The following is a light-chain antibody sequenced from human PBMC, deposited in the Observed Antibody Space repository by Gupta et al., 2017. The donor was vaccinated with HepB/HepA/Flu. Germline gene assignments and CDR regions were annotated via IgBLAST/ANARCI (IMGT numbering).Light chain of an antibody. Sequence: EIVLTQSPGTLSLSPGERATLSCRASQSVNSDYLAWYQQKPGQAPRLLIYGASSRATGIPERFNGGGSGTDFTLTISRLEPEDFAVYYCQQFDSSPFTFGPGTKVEIK. V-gene: IGKV3-20*01. CDR3: QQFDSSPFT. CDR2: GAS. J-gene: IGKJ3*01. CDR1: QSVNSDY.